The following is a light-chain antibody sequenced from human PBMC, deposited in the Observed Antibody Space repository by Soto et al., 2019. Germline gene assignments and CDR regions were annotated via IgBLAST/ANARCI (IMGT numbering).Light chain of an antibody. Sequence: QSVLTQPPSVSGAPGQRVTISCTGSSSIIGAGYDVHWYQQLPGTAPKLLIYVNSNRPSGVPDRFSGSKSGTSASLAITGLQAEDEADYYCQTYDSSLSGSRVFGGGTKLTVL. CDR3: QTYDSSLSGSRV. CDR1: SSIIGAGYD. J-gene: IGLJ3*02. V-gene: IGLV1-40*01. CDR2: VNS.